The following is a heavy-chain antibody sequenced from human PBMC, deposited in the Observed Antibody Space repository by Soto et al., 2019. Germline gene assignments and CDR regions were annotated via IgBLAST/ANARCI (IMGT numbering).Heavy chain of an antibody. V-gene: IGHV1-18*01. CDR2: ISAYNGNT. J-gene: IGHJ6*02. D-gene: IGHD2-8*01. Sequence: QVQLVQSGAEVKNPGASVKVSCKASGYTFTSYGISWVRQAPGQGLEWMGWISAYNGNTNYAQKLQGRVTMTTDTSTSTGYMELRSLRSDDTAVYYCARGGGYCTNGVCHYYYYYGMDVWGRGTTVAVSS. CDR1: GYTFTSYG. CDR3: ARGGGYCTNGVCHYYYYYGMDV.